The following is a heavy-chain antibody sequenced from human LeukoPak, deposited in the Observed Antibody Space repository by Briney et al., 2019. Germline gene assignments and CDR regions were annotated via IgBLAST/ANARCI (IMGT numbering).Heavy chain of an antibody. CDR1: GFAFSSYG. CDR3: AKVIGYYYYMDV. D-gene: IGHD3-22*01. CDR2: ISGSGGST. Sequence: PGGTLRLSCAASGFAFSSYGMSWVRQTPGKGLEWVSAISGSGGSTYYADSVKGRFTISRDNSKNTLYLQMNSLRAEDTAVYYCAKVIGYYYYMDVWGKGTTVTVSS. V-gene: IGHV3-23*01. J-gene: IGHJ6*03.